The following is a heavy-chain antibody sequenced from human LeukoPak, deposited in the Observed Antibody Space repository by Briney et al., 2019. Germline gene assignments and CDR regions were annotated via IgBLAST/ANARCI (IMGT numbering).Heavy chain of an antibody. Sequence: SETLSLTCTVSGGPISSSSYYWGWIRQPPGKGLEWIGSIYYSGSTYYNPSLKSRVTISVDTSKNQFSLKLSSVTAADTAVYYCARQVTPGYFDYWGQGTLVTVSS. CDR1: GGPISSSSYY. CDR3: ARQVTPGYFDY. CDR2: IYYSGST. D-gene: IGHD2-21*02. J-gene: IGHJ4*02. V-gene: IGHV4-39*01.